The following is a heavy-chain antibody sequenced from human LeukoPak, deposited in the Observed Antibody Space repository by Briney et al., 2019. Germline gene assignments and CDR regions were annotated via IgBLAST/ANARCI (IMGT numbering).Heavy chain of an antibody. V-gene: IGHV4-34*01. CDR2: INHSGST. Sequence: SETLSLTCAVYGGSFSGYYWTWIRQSPGMGLEWIGEINHSGSTNYNPPLKSRVTISVDTSKNQFSLKLSSVTAADTAVYYCARGMGRWTYYDFWSGYYGETTYYFDYWGQGTLVTVSS. J-gene: IGHJ4*02. CDR3: ARGMGRWTYYDFWSGYYGETTYYFDY. D-gene: IGHD3-3*01. CDR1: GGSFSGYY.